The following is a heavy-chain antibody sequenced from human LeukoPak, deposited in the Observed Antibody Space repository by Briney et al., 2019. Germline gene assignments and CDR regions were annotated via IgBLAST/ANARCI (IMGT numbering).Heavy chain of an antibody. CDR3: ARVIGGYCSGGSCYSDHYYYYMDV. CDR2: IYTSGST. D-gene: IGHD2-15*01. Sequence: SETLSLTCTVSGGSTSSYYWSWIRQPAGKGLEWIGRIYTSGSTNYNPSLKSRVTMSVDTSKNQFSLKLSSVTAADTAVYYCARVIGGYCSGGSCYSDHYYYYMDVWGKGTTVTVSS. V-gene: IGHV4-4*07. J-gene: IGHJ6*03. CDR1: GGSTSSYY.